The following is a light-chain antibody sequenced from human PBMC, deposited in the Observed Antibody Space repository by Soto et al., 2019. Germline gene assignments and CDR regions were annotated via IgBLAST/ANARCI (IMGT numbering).Light chain of an antibody. CDR1: NSNIGSNT. V-gene: IGLV1-44*01. Sequence: QSVLTQPPSASGTPGQRVTISCSGSNSNIGSNTVTWYQQLSGTAPILLIYSNNQRSSGVPDRFSGSRSGTSGSLAISGLQSEDEADYYCATWDDRLNGYVFGSGTKVTVL. CDR3: ATWDDRLNGYV. CDR2: SNN. J-gene: IGLJ1*01.